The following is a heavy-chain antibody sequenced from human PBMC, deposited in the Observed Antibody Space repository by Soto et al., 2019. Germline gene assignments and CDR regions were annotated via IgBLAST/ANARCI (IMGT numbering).Heavy chain of an antibody. D-gene: IGHD3-9*01. V-gene: IGHV4-39*01. J-gene: IGHJ4*02. CDR3: GRLQGLATISYYFDY. CDR1: GGSVSSSSYY. Sequence: SETLSLTCTVSGGSVSSSSYYWGWVRQPPGKGLEWIGSVYYSGSKYYNPSLESRVTISVDKSKKQLSLKQKSLSAANTDVYYCGRLQGLATISYYFDYWGQGALVTVSS. CDR2: VYYSGSK.